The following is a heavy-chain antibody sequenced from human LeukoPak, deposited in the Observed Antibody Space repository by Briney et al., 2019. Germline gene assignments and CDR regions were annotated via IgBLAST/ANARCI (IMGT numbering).Heavy chain of an antibody. CDR2: TRNKINSYTT. D-gene: IGHD4-17*01. J-gene: IGHJ4*02. V-gene: IGHV3-72*01. Sequence: GGSLRLSCAASGFTFSDHYMDWVRQAPGKGLEWVGRTRNKINSYTTEYAASVKGRFAISRDDSKNSLNLQMNSLKTEDTAVYYCVRIGYGDYYIDYWGRGTLVTVSS. CDR1: GFTFSDHY. CDR3: VRIGYGDYYIDY.